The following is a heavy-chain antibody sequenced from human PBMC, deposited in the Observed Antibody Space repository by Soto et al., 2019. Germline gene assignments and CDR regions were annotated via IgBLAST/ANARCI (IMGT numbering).Heavy chain of an antibody. V-gene: IGHV3-30*18. J-gene: IGHJ4*02. D-gene: IGHD6-13*01. Sequence: QVQLVESVGGVVQPGGSLRLSCAASGFIFSSYGMQWVRQSPGEGLEWVATTANDGSAQYYADSVKGRFTISRDNSKNTLFLQMESLRPEDTGVYYCAKSSGGSSWYPPDHWGQGTLVTVSS. CDR2: TANDGSAQ. CDR3: AKSSGGSSWYPPDH. CDR1: GFIFSSYG.